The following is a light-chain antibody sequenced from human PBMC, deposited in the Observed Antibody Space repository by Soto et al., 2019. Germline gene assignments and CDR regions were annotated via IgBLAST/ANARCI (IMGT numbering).Light chain of an antibody. CDR3: SSFSSSSTPYV. CDR2: EVN. Sequence: QSVLTQPASVSGSPGQSVTIACTGPRSDIGGYKYVSWYQQHPGTAPKLMIFEVNGRPSGVSDRFSGSKSGNTASLTISGLQPEDEADYYCSSFSSSSTPYVFGTGTKVTVL. V-gene: IGLV2-14*01. J-gene: IGLJ1*01. CDR1: RSDIGGYKY.